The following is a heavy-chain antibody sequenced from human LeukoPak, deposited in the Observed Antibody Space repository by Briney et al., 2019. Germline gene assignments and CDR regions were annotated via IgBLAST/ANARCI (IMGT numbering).Heavy chain of an antibody. CDR1: GYSISSGYY. D-gene: IGHD5-12*01. CDR3: AREGDPGSGHNYGNWLDP. Sequence: SETLSLTCTVSGYSISSGYYWGWIRQPPGEGLEWIGSIYHSGSYYYNPSLKSRVTISVDTSKNQFSLKLSSVTAADTAVYYCAREGDPGSGHNYGNWLDPWGQGTLVTVSS. V-gene: IGHV4-38-2*02. J-gene: IGHJ5*02. CDR2: IYHSGSY.